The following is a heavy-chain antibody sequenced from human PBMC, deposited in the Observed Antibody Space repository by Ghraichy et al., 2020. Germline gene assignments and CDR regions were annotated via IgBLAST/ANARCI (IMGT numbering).Heavy chain of an antibody. D-gene: IGHD1-26*01. CDR3: ATPAHYLYFDY. CDR1: GFTFSSYS. J-gene: IGHJ4*02. V-gene: IGHV3-21*01. CDR2: ISSRSDYI. Sequence: GGSLRLSCAASGFTFSSYSMNWVRQAPGKGLEWVSSISSRSDYIYYADSLKGRFTVSRDNADNSLFLQMNSLRAEDTAVYYCATPAHYLYFDYWGQGTLVTV.